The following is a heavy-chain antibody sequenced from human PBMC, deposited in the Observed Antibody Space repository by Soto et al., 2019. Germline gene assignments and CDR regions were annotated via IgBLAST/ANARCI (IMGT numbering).Heavy chain of an antibody. CDR3: ARMRSDYDSSGLDY. Sequence: SGPTLVNPTETLTLTCTFSGFSLSTSGMRVSWIRQAPGKALEWLARIDWDEDRFYSTSLKTRLTISKDTSKNQVVLTMTKMDPVDTATXYCARMRSDYDSSGLDYWGQGILVTVSS. V-gene: IGHV2-70*04. D-gene: IGHD3-22*01. CDR1: GFSLSTSGMR. J-gene: IGHJ4*02. CDR2: IDWDEDR.